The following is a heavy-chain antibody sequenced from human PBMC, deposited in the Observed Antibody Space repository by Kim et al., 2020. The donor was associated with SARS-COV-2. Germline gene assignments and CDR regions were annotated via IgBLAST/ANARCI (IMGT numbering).Heavy chain of an antibody. Sequence: GGSLRLSCAASGFTFSSYSMNWVRQAPGKGLEWVSSISSSSSYIYYADSVKGRFTISRDNAKNSLYLQMNSLRAEDTAVYYCARDGEDPPLRFLDKEKLPNYGMDVWGQGTTVTVSS. V-gene: IGHV3-21*01. CDR1: GFTFSSYS. D-gene: IGHD3-3*01. J-gene: IGHJ6*02. CDR2: ISSSSSYI. CDR3: ARDGEDPPLRFLDKEKLPNYGMDV.